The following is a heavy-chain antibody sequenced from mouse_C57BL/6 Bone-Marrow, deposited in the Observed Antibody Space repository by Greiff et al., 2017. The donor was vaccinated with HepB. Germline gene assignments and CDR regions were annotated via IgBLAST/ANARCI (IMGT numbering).Heavy chain of an antibody. J-gene: IGHJ2*01. V-gene: IGHV1-82*01. CDR3: APHYYGSSFDDFDY. CDR1: GYAFSSSW. D-gene: IGHD1-1*01. Sequence: VQLQQSGPELVKPGASVKLSCKASGYAFSSSWMNWVKQRPGKGLEWVGRIYPGDGDTNYNGKFKGKATLTADKSSSTAYMQLSSLTSEDSAVYFCAPHYYGSSFDDFDYWGQGTTLTVSS. CDR2: IYPGDGDT.